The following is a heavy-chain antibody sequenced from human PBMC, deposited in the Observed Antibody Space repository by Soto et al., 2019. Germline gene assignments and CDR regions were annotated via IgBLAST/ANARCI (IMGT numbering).Heavy chain of an antibody. Sequence: QVQLVQSGAEVKKPGASVKVSCKASGYTFTSYDINWVRQATGQGLEWMGWMNPNSGNTGYAQKFQGRVTMTRNTSISTAYMELSSLRSEATAGYYCARAGDSGYAYREGWYYGVDVWGQGTMVTVSS. V-gene: IGHV1-8*01. CDR2: MNPNSGNT. J-gene: IGHJ6*02. CDR3: ARAGDSGYAYREGWYYGVDV. D-gene: IGHD5-12*01. CDR1: GYTFTSYD.